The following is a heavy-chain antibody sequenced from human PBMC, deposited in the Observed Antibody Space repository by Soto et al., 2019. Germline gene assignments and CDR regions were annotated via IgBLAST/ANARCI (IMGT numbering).Heavy chain of an antibody. J-gene: IGHJ4*02. CDR3: ARWLRPYYFDY. V-gene: IGHV4-59*01. Sequence: SETLSLTCTVSGGSISSYYWSWIRQPPGKGLEWIGCIYYSGSSNYNPSLKSRVTISVDTSKNQFSLKLSSVTAADTAVYYCARWLRPYYFDYWGQGTPVTVSS. CDR1: GGSISSYY. CDR2: IYYSGSS. D-gene: IGHD5-12*01.